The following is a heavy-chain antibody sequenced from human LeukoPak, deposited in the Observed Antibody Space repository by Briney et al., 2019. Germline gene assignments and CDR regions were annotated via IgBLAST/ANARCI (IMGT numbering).Heavy chain of an antibody. Sequence: PSETLSPTCTVSGGSISSSSNYWGWIRQPPGKGLEWSGSIYYSGSTYYIPSLKSRVTISVDTSKNQFSLQLNSVTPEDTAVYYCARGSIAQSSIVGATIFDYWGQGTLVTVPS. D-gene: IGHD1-26*01. CDR2: IYYSGST. V-gene: IGHV4-39*01. CDR1: GGSISSSSNY. J-gene: IGHJ4*02. CDR3: ARGSIAQSSIVGATIFDY.